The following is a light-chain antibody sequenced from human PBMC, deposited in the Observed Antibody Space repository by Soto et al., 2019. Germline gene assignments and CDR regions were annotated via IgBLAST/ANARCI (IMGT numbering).Light chain of an antibody. CDR3: QQRTNWPLT. CDR1: QGVGSS. J-gene: IGKJ4*01. V-gene: IGKV3-11*01. Sequence: PGKRATLSFRASQGVGSSLAWYKQKPGQAPRLLIYDASNRATGITARFSGSGSGTDFTLTISSLEPEDFAVYYCQQRTNWPLTFGGGTKVEI. CDR2: DAS.